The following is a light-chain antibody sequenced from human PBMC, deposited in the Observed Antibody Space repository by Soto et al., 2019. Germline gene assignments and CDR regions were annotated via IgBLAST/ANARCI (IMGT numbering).Light chain of an antibody. J-gene: IGLJ1*01. CDR1: SSDVGAYNY. CDR3: SSFTSRHTHV. Sequence: QSVLAQPASVSGSPGQSITISCTGTSSDVGAYNYVSWYQQNPGKAPKLLIYDVRYRPSGVSNRFSCSKSGNTAYLIISGLQAEDEADYYCSSFTSRHTHVFGSGTKVTV. CDR2: DVR. V-gene: IGLV2-14*01.